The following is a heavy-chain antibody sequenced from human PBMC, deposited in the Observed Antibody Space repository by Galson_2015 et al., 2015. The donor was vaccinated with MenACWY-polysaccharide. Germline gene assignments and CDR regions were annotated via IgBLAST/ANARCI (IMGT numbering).Heavy chain of an antibody. D-gene: IGHD2/OR15-2a*01. J-gene: IGHJ6*02. V-gene: IGHV3-23*01. CDR1: NITLRRYA. CDR2: IGGSGDGR. Sequence: SLRLSCAVSNITLRRYAMSWVRQPPGKGLEWVSTIGGSGDGRYYADSVKGRFTISRDNSKNTLYLEMNSLRAADTAVYYCARTQSTLSYHYAIDVWGQGTTVTVSS. CDR3: ARTQSTLSYHYAIDV.